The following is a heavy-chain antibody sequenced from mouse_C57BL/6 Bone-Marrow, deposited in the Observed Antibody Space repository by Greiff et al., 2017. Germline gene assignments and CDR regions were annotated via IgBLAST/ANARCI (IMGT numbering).Heavy chain of an antibody. V-gene: IGHV3-8*01. D-gene: IGHD1-1*01. CDR1: GYSITSDY. J-gene: IGHJ1*03. CDR2: ISYSGST. Sequence: EVKLVESGPGLAKPSQTLSLTCSVTGYSITSDYWNWIRKFPGNKLEYMGYISYSGSTYYNPSLISRISITRDTSKNQYYLQLNSVTTEDTATYYCARYYYGSSYVWYFDVWGTGTTVTVSS. CDR3: ARYYYGSSYVWYFDV.